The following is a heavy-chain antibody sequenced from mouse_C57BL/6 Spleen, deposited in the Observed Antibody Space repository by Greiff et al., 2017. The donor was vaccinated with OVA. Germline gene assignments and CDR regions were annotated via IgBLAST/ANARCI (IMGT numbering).Heavy chain of an antibody. CDR3: ARERYDYDDAMDY. CDR1: GYTFTDYY. Sequence: QVQLQQSGAELVRPGASVKLSCKASGYTFTDYYINWVKQRPGQGLEWIARIYPGSGNTYYNEKFKGKATLTAEKSSSTADMQLSSLTSEDSAVYFCARERYDYDDAMDYWGQGTSVTVSS. D-gene: IGHD2-4*01. V-gene: IGHV1-76*01. CDR2: IYPGSGNT. J-gene: IGHJ4*01.